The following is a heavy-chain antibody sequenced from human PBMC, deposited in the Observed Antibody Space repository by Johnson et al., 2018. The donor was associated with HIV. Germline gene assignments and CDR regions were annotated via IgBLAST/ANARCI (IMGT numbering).Heavy chain of an antibody. CDR2: IKQDGSEK. D-gene: IGHD3-22*01. J-gene: IGHJ3*02. CDR1: GFTFSSYW. Sequence: VQLVESGGGVVQPGRSLRLSCAASGFTFSSYWMSWVRQAPGKGLEWVANIKQDGSEKYYVDSVKGRFTISRDNAKNSLYLQMNSLRAEGTAVYYCAREAGYYDSSGYSDAFDIWGQGTMVTVSS. V-gene: IGHV3-7*01. CDR3: AREAGYYDSSGYSDAFDI.